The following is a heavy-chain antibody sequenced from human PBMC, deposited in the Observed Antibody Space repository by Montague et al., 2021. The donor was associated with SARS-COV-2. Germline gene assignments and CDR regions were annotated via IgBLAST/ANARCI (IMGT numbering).Heavy chain of an antibody. CDR3: ARGGYYDNTGYYSDYYYNMDV. V-gene: IGHV4-59*01. D-gene: IGHD3-22*01. CDR1: GGSIDSFY. J-gene: IGHJ6*02. Sequence: SETLSLTCTVSGGSIDSFYWSWIRRPPGKGLEWIECIFHSGRTYYNPSLKSRVSMSVDTSKNQVSLRLSSLTAADTAVYYCARGGYYDNTGYYSDYYYNMDVWGQGTTVTVSS. CDR2: IFHSGRT.